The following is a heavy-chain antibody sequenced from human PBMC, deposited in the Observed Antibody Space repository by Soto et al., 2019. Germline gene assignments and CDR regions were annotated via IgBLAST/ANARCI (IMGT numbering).Heavy chain of an antibody. V-gene: IGHV4-59*01. D-gene: IGHD6-19*01. Sequence: SETLSLTCTVSGGSISSYYWSWIRQPPGKGLEWIGYIYNSGNTNYNPSLKSRVTISVDTSKNQFSLKLSSVTAADTAVYYCARDRSGWYNGWFDPRGQGTLVTVSS. J-gene: IGHJ5*02. CDR2: IYNSGNT. CDR1: GGSISSYY. CDR3: ARDRSGWYNGWFDP.